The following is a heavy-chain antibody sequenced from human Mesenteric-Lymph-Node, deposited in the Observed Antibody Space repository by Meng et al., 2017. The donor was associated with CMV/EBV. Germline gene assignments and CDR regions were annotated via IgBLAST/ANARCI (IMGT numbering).Heavy chain of an antibody. CDR1: GLTFSIHT. CDR2: ISYDGGDK. V-gene: IGHV3-30*04. Sequence: GGSLRLSCAASGLTFSIHTMHWVRQAPGKGLEWVAVISYDGGDKYYADSVKGRFTISRDNSKNTLYLQTTSLRAEDTAVYYCARGTPGYSSSWNDYWGQGTLVTVSS. CDR3: ARGTPGYSSSWNDY. D-gene: IGHD6-13*01. J-gene: IGHJ4*02.